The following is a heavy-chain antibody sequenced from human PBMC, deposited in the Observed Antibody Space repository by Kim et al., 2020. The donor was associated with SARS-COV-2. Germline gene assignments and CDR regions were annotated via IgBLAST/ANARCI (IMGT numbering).Heavy chain of an antibody. CDR1: GGSFSGYY. V-gene: IGHV4-34*01. J-gene: IGHJ5*02. D-gene: IGHD2-15*01. CDR2: INHSGST. CDR3: ARGYCSGGSCYSFRGVSKRPNWFDP. Sequence: SETLSLTCAVYGGSFSGYYWSWIRQPPGKGLEWIGEINHSGSTNYNPSLKSRVTISVDTSKNQFSLKLSSVTAADTAVYYCARGYCSGGSCYSFRGVSKRPNWFDPWGQGTLVTVSS.